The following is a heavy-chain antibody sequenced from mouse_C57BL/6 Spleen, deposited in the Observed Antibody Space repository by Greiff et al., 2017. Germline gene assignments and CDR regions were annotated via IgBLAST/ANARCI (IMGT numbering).Heavy chain of an antibody. CDR2: IWSGGST. Sequence: VKLMESGPGLVQPSQSLSITCTVSGFSLTSYGVHWVRQPPGKGLEWLGVIWSGGSTDYNAAFISRLSISKDNSKSQVFFKMNSLQADDTAIYYCAKGGRYFDVWGTGTTVTVSS. D-gene: IGHD3-3*01. CDR3: AKGGRYFDV. CDR1: GFSLTSYG. V-gene: IGHV2-4*01. J-gene: IGHJ1*03.